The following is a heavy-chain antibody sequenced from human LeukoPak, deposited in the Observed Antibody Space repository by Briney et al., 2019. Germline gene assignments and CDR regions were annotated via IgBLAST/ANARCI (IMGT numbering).Heavy chain of an antibody. Sequence: GGSLRLSCAASGFTFSILDMSWVRQAPGKGLEWVSAISGNGGRTYYADSVKGRFTISRDNSKNTLYLQMNSLRAEDTAVYYCAKDQGWELHYYYYYMDVWGKGTTVTVSS. CDR3: AKDQGWELHYYYYYMDV. CDR2: ISGNGGRT. D-gene: IGHD1-26*01. V-gene: IGHV3-23*01. CDR1: GFTFSILD. J-gene: IGHJ6*03.